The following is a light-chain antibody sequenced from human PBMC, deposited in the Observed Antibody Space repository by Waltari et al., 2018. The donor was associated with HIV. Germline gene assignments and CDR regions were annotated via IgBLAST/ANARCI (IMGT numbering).Light chain of an antibody. Sequence: QSVLTQSPSVSEAPRQRVTISCSGSSSNIGKNAENWYQQVPGKAPKLLIYYDDLLSSGVSDRFSGSKSGTSASLAIRGLQPEDEADYFCAAWDDSLNGYVFGSGTKVIV. V-gene: IGLV1-36*01. CDR3: AAWDDSLNGYV. J-gene: IGLJ1*01. CDR2: YDD. CDR1: SSNIGKNA.